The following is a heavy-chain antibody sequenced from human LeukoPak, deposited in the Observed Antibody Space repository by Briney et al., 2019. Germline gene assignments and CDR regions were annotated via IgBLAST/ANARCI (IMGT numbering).Heavy chain of an antibody. CDR3: ARVRGDSSGYYYGITIFDY. Sequence: SETLSLTCTVTGGSTSSYYWSWIRQPAGKGLEWIGRIYTSGSTNYNPSLKSRVTMSVDTSKNQFSLKLSSVTAADTAVYYCARVRGDSSGYYYGITIFDYWGQETLVTVSS. CDR1: GGSTSSYY. D-gene: IGHD3-22*01. J-gene: IGHJ4*02. V-gene: IGHV4-4*07. CDR2: IYTSGST.